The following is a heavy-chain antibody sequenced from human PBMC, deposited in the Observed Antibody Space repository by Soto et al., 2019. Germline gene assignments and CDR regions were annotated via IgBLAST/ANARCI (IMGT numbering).Heavy chain of an antibody. J-gene: IGHJ6*02. CDR3: ASGERMRRTSPLGYYYYYYGMDV. V-gene: IGHV4-4*02. CDR1: GGSISSSNW. CDR2: MYHSGST. Sequence: PSETLSLTCAVSGGSISSSNWWSWVRQPSGKGLEWIGEMYHSGSTNYNPSLKSRVTISVDKSKNQFSLKLSSVTAADTAVYYCASGERMRRTSPLGYYYYYYGMDVWGQGTTVTVSS. D-gene: IGHD1-1*01.